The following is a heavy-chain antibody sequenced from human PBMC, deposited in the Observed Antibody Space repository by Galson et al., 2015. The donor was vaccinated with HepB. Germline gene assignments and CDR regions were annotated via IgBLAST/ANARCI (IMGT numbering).Heavy chain of an antibody. CDR2: ISYDGSNK. D-gene: IGHD6-13*01. CDR3: AREGIAAQGGADAFDI. V-gene: IGHV3-30*04. Sequence: SLRLSCAASGFTFSSYAMHWVRQAPGKGLEWVAVISYDGSNKYYADSVKGRFTISRDNSKNTLYLQMNSLRAEDTAVYYCAREGIAAQGGADAFDIWGQGTMVTVSS. CDR1: GFTFSSYA. J-gene: IGHJ3*02.